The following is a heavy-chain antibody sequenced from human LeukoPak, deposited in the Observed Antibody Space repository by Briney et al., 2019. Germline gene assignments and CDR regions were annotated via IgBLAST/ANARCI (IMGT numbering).Heavy chain of an antibody. CDR3: ARTKEYCSGGSCYYYYYGMDV. CDR2: IYYSGST. D-gene: IGHD2-15*01. J-gene: IGHJ6*02. Sequence: SETLSLTCTVPGGSISSYYWSWIRQPPGKGLEWIGYIYYSGSTNYNPSLKSRVTISVDTSKNQFSLKLSSVTAADTAVYYCARTKEYCSGGSCYYYYYGMDVWGQGTTVTVSS. CDR1: GGSISSYY. V-gene: IGHV4-59*01.